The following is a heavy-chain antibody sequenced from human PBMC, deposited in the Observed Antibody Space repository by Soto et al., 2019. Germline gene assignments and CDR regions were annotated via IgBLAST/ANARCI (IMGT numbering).Heavy chain of an antibody. CDR2: IWYDGSNK. CDR3: AREGGGDGYNLKLFDY. V-gene: IGHV3-33*01. Sequence: QVQLVESGGGVVQPGRSLRLSCAASGFTFSSYGMHWVRQAPGKGLEWVAVIWYDGSNKYYADSVKGRFTISKDNSKNTLYLQMNSLRAEDTAVYYCAREGGGDGYNLKLFDYWGQGTLVTVSS. J-gene: IGHJ4*02. CDR1: GFTFSSYG. D-gene: IGHD5-12*01.